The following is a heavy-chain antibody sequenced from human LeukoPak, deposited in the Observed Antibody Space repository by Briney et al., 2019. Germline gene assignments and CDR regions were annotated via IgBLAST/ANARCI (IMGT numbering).Heavy chain of an antibody. J-gene: IGHJ5*02. CDR3: AGQYDFWSAYIDP. V-gene: IGHV4-39*01. CDR1: GGSISSSRYY. Sequence: SETLSLTCTVSGGSISSSRYYWGWIRQPPGKGLEWIGAIYFSGSTYYNPSLESRVTISVDTSKNRFSLKLSSVTAADTAVYYCAGQYDFWSAYIDPWGQGTLSPSPQ. CDR2: IYFSGST. D-gene: IGHD3/OR15-3a*01.